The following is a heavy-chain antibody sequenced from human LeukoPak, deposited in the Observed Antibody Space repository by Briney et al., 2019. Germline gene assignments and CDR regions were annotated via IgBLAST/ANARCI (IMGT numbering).Heavy chain of an antibody. Sequence: SETLSLTCSVSGASMSSDGYYWNWIRQPAGKGLEWIGRIYSGASTNYNPSLTSRITLSVDTAQNLLSLKLSYVPGTGPSFYSGASAGHCANGVCRNWFGLWGQGILVTVPS. J-gene: IGHJ5*02. CDR1: GASMSSDGYY. CDR2: IYSGAST. V-gene: IGHV4-61*02. D-gene: IGHD2-8*01. CDR3: ASAGHCANGVCRNWFGL.